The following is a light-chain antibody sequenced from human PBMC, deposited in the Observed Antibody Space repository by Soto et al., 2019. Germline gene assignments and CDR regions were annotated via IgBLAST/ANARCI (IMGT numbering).Light chain of an antibody. V-gene: IGKV3-11*01. CDR3: QQRSNW. J-gene: IGKJ1*01. CDR1: QSVSTN. Sequence: EIVLTQSPGTLSLSPGERATLSCRASQSVSTNLAWYQQRPGQAPRLLIYDVSTGATGIPARFSGSGSGTEFTLTISSLEPEDFAVYYCQQRSNWFGQGTKVDIK. CDR2: DVS.